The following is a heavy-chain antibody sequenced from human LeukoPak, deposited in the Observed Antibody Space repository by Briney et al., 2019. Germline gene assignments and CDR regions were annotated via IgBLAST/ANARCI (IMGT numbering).Heavy chain of an antibody. CDR3: AKEPNYCSSTSCYSGYYYGMDV. D-gene: IGHD2-2*01. J-gene: IGHJ6*02. CDR1: GFTFSSYG. Sequence: GGSLRLSCPASGFTFSSYGMHWVRQAPGKGLEWVAVISYDGSNKYYADSVKGRFTISRDNSKNTLYLQMNSLRAEDTAVYYCAKEPNYCSSTSCYSGYYYGMDVWGQGTTVTVSS. V-gene: IGHV3-30*18. CDR2: ISYDGSNK.